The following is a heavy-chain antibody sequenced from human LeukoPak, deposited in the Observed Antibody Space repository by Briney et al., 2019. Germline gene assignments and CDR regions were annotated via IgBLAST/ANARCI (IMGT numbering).Heavy chain of an antibody. CDR1: GYTFTGYY. V-gene: IGHV1-2*06. CDR3: ARDVSSTPNWKFDY. CDR2: INPNSGGT. Sequence: ASXXVSCKASGYTFTGYYMHWVRQAPGQGLEWMGRINPNSGGTNYAQKFQGRVTMTRDTSISTAYVEVNWLISDDTAIYYCARDVSSTPNWKFDYWGQGTLVTVSS. D-gene: IGHD1-20*01. J-gene: IGHJ4*02.